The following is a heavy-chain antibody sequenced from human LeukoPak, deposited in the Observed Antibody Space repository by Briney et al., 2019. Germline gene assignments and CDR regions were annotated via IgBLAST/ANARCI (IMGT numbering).Heavy chain of an antibody. D-gene: IGHD6-13*01. CDR1: GFTFSNYE. V-gene: IGHV3-48*03. CDR3: ATASGSWYRYYFDN. Sequence: PGGSLRLSCAASGFTFSNYEMNWVRQAPGKGLEWVSYISSTSNMIYYADSVRGRFTTSRDNAENSLYLQMNCLRVEDTAVYYCATASGSWYRYYFDNWGQGTPVTVSS. J-gene: IGHJ4*02. CDR2: ISSTSNMI.